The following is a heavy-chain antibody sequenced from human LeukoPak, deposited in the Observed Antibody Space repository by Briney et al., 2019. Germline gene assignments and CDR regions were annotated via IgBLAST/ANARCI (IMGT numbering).Heavy chain of an antibody. V-gene: IGHV4-39*01. J-gene: IGHJ6*03. CDR3: ARQIVGTSWNYYYSYIDV. CDR1: GGSISSSPYH. CDR2: VFHSGNT. Sequence: SETLSLTCSVSGGSISSSPYHWGWLRQPPGKGLEWIGNVFHSGNTYSSPSLQSRVAFSVDTSKNQFSLKLTSVTATDTAVYYCARQIVGTSWNYYYSYIDVWGKGTSVSVSS. D-gene: IGHD1-1*01.